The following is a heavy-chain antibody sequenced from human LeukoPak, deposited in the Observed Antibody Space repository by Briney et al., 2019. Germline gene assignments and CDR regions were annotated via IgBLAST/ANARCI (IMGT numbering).Heavy chain of an antibody. J-gene: IGHJ4*02. D-gene: IGHD1-26*01. CDR2: IYTSGST. CDR3: ARDLSGSYYSPFTFDY. CDR1: GGSISSGSYY. Sequence: SQTLSLTCTVSGGSISSGSYYWSWIRQPAGKGLEWIGRIYTSGSTNYNPSLKSRVTISVDTSKNQFSLKLSSVTAADTAVYYCARDLSGSYYSPFTFDYWGQGTLVTVSS. V-gene: IGHV4-61*02.